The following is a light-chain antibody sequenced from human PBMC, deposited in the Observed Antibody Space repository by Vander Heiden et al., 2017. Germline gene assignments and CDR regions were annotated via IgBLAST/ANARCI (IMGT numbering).Light chain of an antibody. J-gene: IGLJ1*01. V-gene: IGLV2-18*02. CDR2: EVS. Sequence: QSALTQPPSVCRSPGAAVTMSCTGTGSDAGSYNRASWYQPHPGPAPTLMISEVSNRPSVVPVRFSGSKSGTTASLTISGLQAEDEADYYCSSYTSISTSVFGTGTKVTVL. CDR3: SSYTSISTSV. CDR1: GSDAGSYNR.